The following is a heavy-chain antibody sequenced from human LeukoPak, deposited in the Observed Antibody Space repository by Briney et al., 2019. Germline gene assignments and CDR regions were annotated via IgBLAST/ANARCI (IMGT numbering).Heavy chain of an antibody. D-gene: IGHD1-1*01. CDR3: ARDAFSGGTRFDP. V-gene: IGHV4-4*07. CDR2: IYTSGNT. CDR1: GPSISSYY. Sequence: SETLSLTCTLSGPSISSYYWSWIRQPAGKGLEWIGRIYTSGNTSYNPSLKSRVTMSVDTSKNQFSLKLSSVTAADTAVYYCARDAFSGGTRFDPWGQGTLVTVSS. J-gene: IGHJ5*02.